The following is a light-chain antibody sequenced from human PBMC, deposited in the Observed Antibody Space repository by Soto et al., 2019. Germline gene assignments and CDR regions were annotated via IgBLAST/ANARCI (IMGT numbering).Light chain of an antibody. V-gene: IGKV3-20*01. CDR1: QSVSSSY. CDR2: GAS. Sequence: IVLTQSPATLSLSPRERANLSCRASQSVSSSYLAWYQQKPGQAPRLLIYGASSRATGIPDRFSGSGSGTDFTLTISRLEPEDFAVYYCQQYGNSPITFGQGTRLEIK. J-gene: IGKJ5*01. CDR3: QQYGNSPIT.